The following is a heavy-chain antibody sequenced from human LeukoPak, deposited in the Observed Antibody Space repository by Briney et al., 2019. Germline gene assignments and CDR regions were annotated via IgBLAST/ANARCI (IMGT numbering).Heavy chain of an antibody. CDR1: GFTFSNYA. D-gene: IGHD3-9*01. CDR3: AKGVLRYFDWPTNYFDY. V-gene: IGHV3-23*01. J-gene: IGHJ4*02. Sequence: GGSLRLSCTASGFTFSNYAMSWVRQAPGKGLEWVSAISGSGGSTYYADSVKGRFTVSRDNSKNTLYLQMNSLRAEDTAVYYCAKGVLRYFDWPTNYFDYWGQGTLVTVSS. CDR2: ISGSGGST.